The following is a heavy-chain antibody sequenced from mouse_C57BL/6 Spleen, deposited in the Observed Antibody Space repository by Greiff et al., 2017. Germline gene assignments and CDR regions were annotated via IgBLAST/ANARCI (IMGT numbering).Heavy chain of an antibody. V-gene: IGHV2-5*01. CDR2: IWRGGST. CDR3: AKNRAVVPAMDY. Sequence: QVQLQQSGPGLVQPSQSLSITCTVSGFSLTSYGVHWVRQSPGNGLEWLGVIWRGGSTDYNAAFMSRLSITKDNSKSQVFFKMNSLQADDTAIYYCAKNRAVVPAMDYWGQGTSVTVSS. J-gene: IGHJ4*01. D-gene: IGHD1-1*01. CDR1: GFSLTSYG.